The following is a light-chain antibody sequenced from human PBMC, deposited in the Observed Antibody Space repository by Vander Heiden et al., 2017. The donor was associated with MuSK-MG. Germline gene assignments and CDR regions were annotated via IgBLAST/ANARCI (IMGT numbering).Light chain of an antibody. CDR2: DEY. Sequence: SYVLTQPPSMSVAPGQTARITCGGNNIGRKSVHWYQQKPGQAPVLVVHDEYDRPSGIPERFSGSNSGNAANLKIRGVEAGDEADYYCQVWDSTSDHPLVVFGGGTKLTVL. CDR3: QVWDSTSDHPLVV. CDR1: NIGRKS. J-gene: IGLJ2*01. V-gene: IGLV3-21*02.